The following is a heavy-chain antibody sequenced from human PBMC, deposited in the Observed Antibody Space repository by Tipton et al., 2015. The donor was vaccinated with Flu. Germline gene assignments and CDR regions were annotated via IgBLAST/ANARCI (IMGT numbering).Heavy chain of an antibody. CDR3: ARARAIQLWYY. D-gene: IGHD5-18*01. V-gene: IGHV3-53*01. CDR2: IYSGGST. CDR1: GFTVSSNY. J-gene: IGHJ4*02. Sequence: SLRLSCAASGFTVSSNYMSWVRQAPGKGLEWVSVIYSGGSTYYADSVKGRFTISRDNSKNTLYLQMNSLRAEDTAVYYCARARAIQLWYYWGQGTLVTVSS.